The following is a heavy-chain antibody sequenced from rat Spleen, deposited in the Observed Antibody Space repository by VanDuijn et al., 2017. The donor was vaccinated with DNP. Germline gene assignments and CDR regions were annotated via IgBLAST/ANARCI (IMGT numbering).Heavy chain of an antibody. V-gene: IGHV5-7*01. J-gene: IGHJ2*01. CDR3: IRWNSGHFDY. CDR2: ISYDGSNT. Sequence: EVQLVESGGGLVLPGRSLKLSCSASGFTFSDYNMAWVRQAPKMGLEWVARISYDGSNTFYRDSVKGRFTISRDNAKSTLYLQMNSLRSEDMATYYCIRWNSGHFDYWGQGVMVPVSS. D-gene: IGHD4-3*01. CDR1: GFTFSDYN.